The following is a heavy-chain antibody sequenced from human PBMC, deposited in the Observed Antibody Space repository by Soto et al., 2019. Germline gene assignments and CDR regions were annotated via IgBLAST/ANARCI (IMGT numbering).Heavy chain of an antibody. V-gene: IGHV3-48*02. Sequence: EVXVVXSXGGLVQPGGSLRLSCAASGFTFSSNSMNWVRQAPGKGLEWISYISSSSSTIYADSVKGRFTISRDNAKNSLYLQMNSLRDEDTAVYYCARVIWSGHLTSDLWGQGTLVTVSS. CDR1: GFTFSSNS. D-gene: IGHD3-3*01. J-gene: IGHJ5*02. CDR3: ARVIWSGHLTSDL. CDR2: ISSSSSTI.